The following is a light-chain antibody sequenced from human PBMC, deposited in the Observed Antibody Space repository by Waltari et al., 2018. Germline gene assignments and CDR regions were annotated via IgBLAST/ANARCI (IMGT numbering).Light chain of an antibody. CDR2: WAS. V-gene: IGKV4-1*01. CDR3: HQYYGPGYS. CDR1: PSLLHSPNNKNY. Sequence: DIVMTQSPDSLAVSLGERATINCRSSPSLLHSPNNKNYIGWYQQKPGQPPKLLIYWASARASGVPDRFSGGGSGTDFTLNIASLQAEDAAIYYCHQYYGPGYSFGQGTRLEIK. J-gene: IGKJ2*03.